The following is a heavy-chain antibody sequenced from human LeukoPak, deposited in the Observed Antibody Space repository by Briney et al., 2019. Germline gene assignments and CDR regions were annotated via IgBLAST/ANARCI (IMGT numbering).Heavy chain of an antibody. Sequence: PSETLSLTCTVSGGSISSYYWSWIRQPPGKGLEWIGYVYFRGTTNYNPSIKSRVTMSVDTSKNQFSLKLTSVTAADTAVYYCARSPGAPFDYWGQGSLVTVSS. CDR2: VYFRGTT. D-gene: IGHD7-27*01. CDR3: ARSPGAPFDY. V-gene: IGHV4-59*01. CDR1: GGSISSYY. J-gene: IGHJ4*02.